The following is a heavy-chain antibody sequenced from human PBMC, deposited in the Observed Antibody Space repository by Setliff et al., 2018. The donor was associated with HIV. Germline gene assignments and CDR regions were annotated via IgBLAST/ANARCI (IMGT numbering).Heavy chain of an antibody. D-gene: IGHD2-15*01. CDR3: GRVAGYCAPSRCYGYNAFDI. CDR1: GGSVSTSSYS. J-gene: IGHJ3*02. Sequence: SETLSLTCTVSGGSVSTSSYSWGWIRQPPEKGLEWIGTIYHTGKTYYNSSLNSRVTIAVDTSKDQFSLNLRTVTAADTAVYYCGRVAGYCAPSRCYGYNAFDIWGPGTMVTGS. CDR2: IYHTGKT. V-gene: IGHV4-39*01.